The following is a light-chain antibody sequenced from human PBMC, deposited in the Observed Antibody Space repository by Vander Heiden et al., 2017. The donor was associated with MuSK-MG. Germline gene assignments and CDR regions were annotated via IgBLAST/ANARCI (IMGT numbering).Light chain of an antibody. CDR2: SAS. CDR1: QTIFNY. J-gene: IGKJ4*01. CDR3: QQGDNTPFT. V-gene: IGKV1-39*01. Sequence: IQLTQSPSCLSASVGERVTITCRASQTIFNYLNWYQQSPGKAPKLLIDSASTLQSGTPPRFSGSGSGTDFTLVISSLQPEDFATYYCQQGDNTPFTFGGGTKIETK.